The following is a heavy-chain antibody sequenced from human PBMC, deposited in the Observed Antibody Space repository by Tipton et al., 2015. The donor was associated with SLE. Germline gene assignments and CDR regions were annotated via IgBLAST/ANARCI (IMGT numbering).Heavy chain of an antibody. Sequence: TLSLTCTVSGGSISSRSHYWSWIRQPPGQGLEWIGSVYYGGSTYYNPALNSRVTMSLDTSKNKFSLTLISVAAADTAVYYCARGSPGRSEGHYKDYHYGIDVWGQGTTVTVSS. V-gene: IGHV4-39*07. J-gene: IGHJ6*02. CDR1: GGSISSRSHY. CDR2: VYYGGST. CDR3: ARGSPGRSEGHYKDYHYGIDV. D-gene: IGHD3-9*01.